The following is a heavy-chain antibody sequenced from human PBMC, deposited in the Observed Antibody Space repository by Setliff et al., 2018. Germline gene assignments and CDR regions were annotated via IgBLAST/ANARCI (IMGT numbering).Heavy chain of an antibody. CDR3: ASTPGYSSAGYFQH. CDR1: GEPFSGHY. Sequence: SETLSLTCAVYGEPFSGHYWSWIRQPPGKGLEWIGEINHTGSTNYSPSLKSRVTISVDTSKNQFSLKLSSVTAADTAVYYCASTPGYSSAGYFQHWGQGTLVTVSS. D-gene: IGHD6-19*01. J-gene: IGHJ1*01. CDR2: INHTGST. V-gene: IGHV4-34*01.